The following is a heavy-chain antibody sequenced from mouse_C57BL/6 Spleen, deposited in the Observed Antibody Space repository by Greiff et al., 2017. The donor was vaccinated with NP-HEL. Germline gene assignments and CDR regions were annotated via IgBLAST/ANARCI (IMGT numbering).Heavy chain of an antibody. J-gene: IGHJ3*01. CDR1: GYTFTSYD. CDR2: IYPRDGST. Sequence: VQLQQSGPELVKPGASVKLSCKASGYTFTSYDINWVKQRPGQGLEWIGWIYPRDGSTKYNEKFKGKATLTVDTSSSTAYMELHSLTSEDSAVYFCEGYGSSYVKAYWGQGTLVTVSA. D-gene: IGHD1-1*01. CDR3: EGYGSSYVKAY. V-gene: IGHV1-85*01.